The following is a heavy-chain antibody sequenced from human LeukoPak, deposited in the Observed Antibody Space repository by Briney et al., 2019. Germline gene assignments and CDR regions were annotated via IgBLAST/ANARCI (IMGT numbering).Heavy chain of an antibody. D-gene: IGHD3-10*01. CDR2: ISSNGGST. V-gene: IGHV3-64D*09. Sequence: PGGSLRLSCSASGFTFSSYAMHWVRQAPGKGLEYVSAISSNGGSTYYADSVKGRFTISRDNSKNTLYLQMSSLRAEDTAVYYCGGFGELGQQFDYWGQGTLVPVSS. CDR3: GGFGELGQQFDY. CDR1: GFTFSSYA. J-gene: IGHJ4*02.